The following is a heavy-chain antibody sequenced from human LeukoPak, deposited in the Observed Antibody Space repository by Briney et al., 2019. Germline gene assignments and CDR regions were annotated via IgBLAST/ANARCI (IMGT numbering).Heavy chain of an antibody. J-gene: IGHJ4*02. CDR2: ISGSGGST. CDR1: GLIFDDT. CDR3: AKWVISYDSSGYYSYYFDY. D-gene: IGHD3-22*01. V-gene: IGHV3-23*01. Sequence: GGSLRLSCAASGLIFDDTMHWVRQAPGKGLEWVSAISGSGGSTYYADSVKGRFTISRDNSKNTLYLQMNSLRAEDTAVYYCAKWVISYDSSGYYSYYFDYWGQGTLVTVSS.